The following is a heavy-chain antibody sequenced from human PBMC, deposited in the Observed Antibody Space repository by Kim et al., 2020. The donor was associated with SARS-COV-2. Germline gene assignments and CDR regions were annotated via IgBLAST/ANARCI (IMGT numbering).Heavy chain of an antibody. D-gene: IGHD5-18*01. V-gene: IGHV3-30*18. CDR2: ISYDGSNK. J-gene: IGHJ4*02. CDR1: GFTFSSYG. CDR3: AKAEPVDTAMGGSSFDY. Sequence: GGSLRLSCAASGFTFSSYGMHWVRQAPGKGLEWVAVISYDGSNKYYADSVKGRFTISRDNSKNTLYLQMNSLRAEDTAVYYCAKAEPVDTAMGGSSFDYWGQGTLVTVSS.